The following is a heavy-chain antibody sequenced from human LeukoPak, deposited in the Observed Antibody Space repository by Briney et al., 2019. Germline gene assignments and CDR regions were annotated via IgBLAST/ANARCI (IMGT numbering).Heavy chain of an antibody. D-gene: IGHD2-2*01. CDR2: ISWNSGSI. Sequence: PGRSLRLSCAASGFTFDDYAMHWVRQAPGKGLDWVAGISWNSGSIGYADSVKGRFTISRDNAKNSLYLQMNSLRAEDTALYYCAKSCSSTSCPIDYWGQGTLVTISS. CDR3: AKSCSSTSCPIDY. J-gene: IGHJ4*02. V-gene: IGHV3-9*01. CDR1: GFTFDDYA.